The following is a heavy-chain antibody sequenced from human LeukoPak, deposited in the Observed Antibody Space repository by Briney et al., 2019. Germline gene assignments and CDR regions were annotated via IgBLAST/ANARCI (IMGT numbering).Heavy chain of an antibody. CDR3: ARQPIAAAGTQADY. CDR2: MNPNSGNT. Sequence: ASVKVSCKASGGTFSSYAISWVRQAPGQGLEWMGWMNPNSGNTGYAQKFQGRVTMTRNTSISTAYMELSSLRSEDTAVYYCARQPIAAAGTQADYWGQGTLVTVSS. V-gene: IGHV1-8*02. J-gene: IGHJ4*02. CDR1: GGTFSSYA. D-gene: IGHD6-13*01.